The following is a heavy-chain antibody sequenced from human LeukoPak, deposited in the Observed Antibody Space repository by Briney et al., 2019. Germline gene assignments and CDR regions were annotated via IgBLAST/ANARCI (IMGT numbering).Heavy chain of an antibody. CDR2: IIPIFGIA. V-gene: IGHV1-69*04. CDR3: ARAARGGSLIAAAVTGYYYYGMDV. CDR1: GGTFSSYA. J-gene: IGHJ6*02. Sequence: SVKVSCKASGGTFSSYATSWVRQAPGQGLEWMGRIIPIFGIANYAQKFQGRVTITADKSTSTAYMELSSLRSEDTAVCYCARAARGGSLIAAAVTGYYYYGMDVWGQGTTVTVSS. D-gene: IGHD6-13*01.